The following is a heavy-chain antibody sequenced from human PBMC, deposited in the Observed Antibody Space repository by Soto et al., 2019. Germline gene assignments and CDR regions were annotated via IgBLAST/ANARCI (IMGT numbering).Heavy chain of an antibody. CDR3: ARGDYYDSSGPFSDAFDI. D-gene: IGHD3-22*01. CDR2: IKPDGSEK. CDR1: GFTFSSHW. V-gene: IGHV3-7*04. Sequence: PGGSLRLSCAASGFTFSSHWMSWVRQAQGKGLEWVANIKPDGSEKWYVDSVKGRFTISRDNAKNSLYLQMNSLRAEDTAVYYCARGDYYDSSGPFSDAFDIWXQGTMVTVSS. J-gene: IGHJ3*02.